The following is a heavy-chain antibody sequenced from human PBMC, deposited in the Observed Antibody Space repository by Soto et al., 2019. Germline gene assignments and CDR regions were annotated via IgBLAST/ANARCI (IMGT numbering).Heavy chain of an antibody. D-gene: IGHD7-27*01. J-gene: IGHJ3*02. Sequence: GASVKVSCKASGYTFTGCYMHWVRQAPGQGLEWMGWINPNSGGTNYAQKFQGWVTMTRDTSISTAYMELSRLRSDDTAVYYCARDRSPGADDAFDIWGQGTMVTVSS. V-gene: IGHV1-2*04. CDR3: ARDRSPGADDAFDI. CDR1: GYTFTGCY. CDR2: INPNSGGT.